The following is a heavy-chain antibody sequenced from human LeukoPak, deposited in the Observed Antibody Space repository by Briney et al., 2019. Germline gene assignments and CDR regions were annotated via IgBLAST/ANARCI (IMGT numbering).Heavy chain of an antibody. Sequence: GASVKVSCKTSGYTFTSYGISWVRQAPGQGLEWMGWISAYNGNTNYAQKVQGRVTMTTDTSTSTAYMELRSLRPDDTAVYYCARDGRPGWNYAIDYWGQGTLVTVSS. CDR3: ARDGRPGWNYAIDY. CDR2: ISAYNGNT. D-gene: IGHD1-7*01. J-gene: IGHJ4*02. V-gene: IGHV1-18*01. CDR1: GYTFTSYG.